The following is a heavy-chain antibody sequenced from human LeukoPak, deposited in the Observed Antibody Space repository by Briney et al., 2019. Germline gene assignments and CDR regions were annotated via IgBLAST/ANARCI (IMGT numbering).Heavy chain of an antibody. CDR2: ISSSSSYI. D-gene: IGHD5-18*01. V-gene: IGHV3-21*01. Sequence: GGSLRLSCAASGFTFSSYSMNRVRQAPGKGLEWVSSISSSSSYIYYADSVKGRFTISRDNAKNSLYLQMNSLRAEDTAVYYCARDQQLWSRGYYYGMDVWGQGTTVTVSS. J-gene: IGHJ6*02. CDR3: ARDQQLWSRGYYYGMDV. CDR1: GFTFSSYS.